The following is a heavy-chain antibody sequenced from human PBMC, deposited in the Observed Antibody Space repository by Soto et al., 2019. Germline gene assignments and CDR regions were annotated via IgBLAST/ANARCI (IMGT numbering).Heavy chain of an antibody. CDR3: ATFFWGIEGDAFDI. J-gene: IGHJ3*02. CDR1: GYTFTGYY. Sequence: QVQLVQSGAEVKKPGASVKVSGKASGYTFTGYYMHWVRQAPGQGLEWMGWINPNSGGTNYAQKFQGWVSMTRDTSISTAYMELSRLRFDDTAVYYCATFFWGIEGDAFDIWGQGTMVTVSS. D-gene: IGHD3-16*01. CDR2: INPNSGGT. V-gene: IGHV1-2*04.